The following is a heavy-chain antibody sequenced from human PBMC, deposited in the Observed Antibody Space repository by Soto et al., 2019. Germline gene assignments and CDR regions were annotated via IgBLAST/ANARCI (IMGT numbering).Heavy chain of an antibody. J-gene: IGHJ6*02. CDR1: GYSFTSYW. D-gene: IGHD6-13*01. CDR3: ARRGIVAAGPDYYYYRMAV. V-gene: IGHV5-51*01. CDR2: IYPGDSDT. Sequence: PGESLKISCKGSGYSFTSYWIGWVRQMPGKGLEWMGIIYPGDSDTRYGPSFQGQVTISADKSISTAYLQWSSLKASDTAMYYCARRGIVAAGPDYYYYRMAVWGQGTTVTVSS.